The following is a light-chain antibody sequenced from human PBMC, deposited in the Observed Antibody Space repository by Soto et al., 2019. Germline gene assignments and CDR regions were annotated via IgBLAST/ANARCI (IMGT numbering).Light chain of an antibody. V-gene: IGKV3D-15*01. J-gene: IGKJ4*01. CDR1: QSVSSN. Sequence: EIVMTQSPATLSVSPGERATLSCRASQSVSSNLAWYQQKPGPAPRLLIYGASTRANGIPARFSGSGSGTELTLTISSLQSEDFAVYYCQQYNNWPLTFGGGTKVEIK. CDR2: GAS. CDR3: QQYNNWPLT.